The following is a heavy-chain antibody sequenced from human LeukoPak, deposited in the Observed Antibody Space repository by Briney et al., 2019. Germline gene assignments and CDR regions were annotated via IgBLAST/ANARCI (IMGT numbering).Heavy chain of an antibody. CDR3: AKDNIVATPREAGFDY. CDR2: ISYDGSNK. Sequence: PGGSLRLSCAASGFTFSSYAMHWVRQAPGKGLEWVAVISYDGSNKYYADSVKGRFTISRDNSKNTLYLQMNRLRAEDTAVYYCAKDNIVATPREAGFDYWGQGTLVTVSS. CDR1: GFTFSSYA. J-gene: IGHJ4*02. V-gene: IGHV3-30*04. D-gene: IGHD5-12*01.